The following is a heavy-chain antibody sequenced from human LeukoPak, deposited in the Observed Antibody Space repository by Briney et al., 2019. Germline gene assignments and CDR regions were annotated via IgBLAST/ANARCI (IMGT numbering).Heavy chain of an antibody. J-gene: IGHJ4*02. D-gene: IGHD6-19*01. CDR1: GGSISSSTHY. CDR3: ARFFWSSGWFDY. CDR2: IYYSGST. Sequence: PSETLSLTCTVSGGSISSSTHYWGWVRQSPGKGLEWIGTIYYSGSTYYNPSLKSRVTISVDTSKNQSSLKLSSVTAADTAVYYCARFFWSSGWFDYWGQGTLVTVSS. V-gene: IGHV4-39*07.